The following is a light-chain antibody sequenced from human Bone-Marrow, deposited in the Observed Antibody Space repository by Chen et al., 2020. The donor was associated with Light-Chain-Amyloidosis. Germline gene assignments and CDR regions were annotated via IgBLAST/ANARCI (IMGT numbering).Light chain of an antibody. CDR3: SSYTITNTRV. J-gene: IGLJ1*01. Sequence: QSALTQPASVSGSPGQSITISCTGTSSDVGGDNHVSGYQQHPDKAPKLMIYEVTNRPSWVPDRFSGSKSDNTASLTISGLHTEDEADYFCSSYTITNTRVFGSGTRVTVL. CDR2: EVT. CDR1: SSDVGGDNH. V-gene: IGLV2-14*01.